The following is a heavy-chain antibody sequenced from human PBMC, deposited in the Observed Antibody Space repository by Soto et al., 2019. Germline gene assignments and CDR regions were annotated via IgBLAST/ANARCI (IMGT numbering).Heavy chain of an antibody. CDR2: IVVGSGNT. J-gene: IGHJ3*02. CDR3: AALAYYYDSSGSPDAFDI. CDR1: GFTFTSSA. D-gene: IGHD3-22*01. V-gene: IGHV1-58*01. Sequence: SVKVSCNASGFTFTSSAVQLVRQARGQRLEWIGWIVVGSGNTNYAQKFQERVTITRDMSTSTAYMELSSLRSEDTAVYYCAALAYYYDSSGSPDAFDIWGQGTMVTVSS.